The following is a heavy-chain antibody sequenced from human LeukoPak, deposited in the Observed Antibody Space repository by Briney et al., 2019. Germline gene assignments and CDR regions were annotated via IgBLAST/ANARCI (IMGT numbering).Heavy chain of an antibody. CDR3: ARGSSGYYTNWFDP. V-gene: IGHV4-59*08. CDR2: IYYSGST. CDR1: GGSISSYY. J-gene: IGHJ5*02. Sequence: SETLSLTCTVSGGSISSYYWSWIRQPPGKGLEWIGYIYYSGSTNYSPSLKSRVTISVDTSKNQFSLKLSSVTAADTAVYYCARGSSGYYTNWFDPWGQGTLVTVSS. D-gene: IGHD3-22*01.